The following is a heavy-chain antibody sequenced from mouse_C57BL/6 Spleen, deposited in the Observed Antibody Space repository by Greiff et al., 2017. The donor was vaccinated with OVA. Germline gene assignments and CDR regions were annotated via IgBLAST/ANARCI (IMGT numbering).Heavy chain of an antibody. Sequence: VKLVESGPGLVAPSQSLSITCTVSGFSLTSYGVHWVRQPPGKGLEWLVVIWSDGSTTYNSALKSRLSISKDNSKSQVFLKMNSLQTDDTAMYYCARHGGYYGSSYGYFDVWGTGTTVTVSS. D-gene: IGHD1-1*01. CDR2: IWSDGST. V-gene: IGHV2-6-1*01. CDR1: GFSLTSYG. J-gene: IGHJ1*03. CDR3: ARHGGYYGSSYGYFDV.